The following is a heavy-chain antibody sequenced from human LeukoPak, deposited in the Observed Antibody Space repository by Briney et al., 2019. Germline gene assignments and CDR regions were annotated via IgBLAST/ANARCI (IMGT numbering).Heavy chain of an antibody. CDR3: AARYYYDSSGYRLIDY. CDR1: GFTFTSSA. J-gene: IGHJ4*02. Sequence: SVKVSCKASGFTFTSSAVQWVRQARGQRLEWIGWIVVGSGNTNYAQKFQVRVTITRDMSTSTAYMELSSLRSEDTAVYYCAARYYYDSSGYRLIDYWGQGTLVTVSS. V-gene: IGHV1-58*01. D-gene: IGHD3-22*01. CDR2: IVVGSGNT.